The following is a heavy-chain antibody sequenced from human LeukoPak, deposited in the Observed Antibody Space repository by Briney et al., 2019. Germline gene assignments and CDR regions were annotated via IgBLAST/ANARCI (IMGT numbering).Heavy chain of an antibody. CDR1: GGSISSYY. CDR3: ARGGGITIFGVVDFDY. CDR2: IYYSGST. Sequence: SETLSLTCTVSGGSISSYYWSWIRQPPGKGLELIGYIYYSGSTNYNPSLKSRVTISVDTSKNQFSLKLSSVTAADTAVYYCARGGGITIFGVVDFDYWGQGTLVTVSS. V-gene: IGHV4-59*01. D-gene: IGHD3-3*01. J-gene: IGHJ4*02.